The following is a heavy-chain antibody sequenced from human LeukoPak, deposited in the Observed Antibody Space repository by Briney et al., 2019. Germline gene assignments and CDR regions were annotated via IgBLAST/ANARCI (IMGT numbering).Heavy chain of an antibody. V-gene: IGHV4-59*01. CDR3: ARRVAATDY. D-gene: IGHD2-15*01. J-gene: IGHJ4*02. Sequence: SETLSLTCTVSGGSISSYYWSWIRQPPGKGLEWIGYIYYSGSTNYNPSLKSRVTISVDTSKNQFSLKLNSVTAADMAVYYCARRVAATDYWGQGTLVTVSS. CDR1: GGSISSYY. CDR2: IYYSGST.